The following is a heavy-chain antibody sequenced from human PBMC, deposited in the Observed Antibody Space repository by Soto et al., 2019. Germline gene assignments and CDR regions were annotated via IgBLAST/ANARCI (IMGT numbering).Heavy chain of an antibody. CDR1: GFIFSDYC. V-gene: IGHV3-7*02. CDR2: IKADRSEK. Sequence: EVQLVESGGGLVQPGGSLRLSCVASGFIFSDYCMTWIRQAPGKGLEWVANIKADRSEKNYVDSVKGRFTISRDNAKNSLSLQMNSLRAEDTGIYYCARGRAVAVWGQGTLVSVSS. CDR3: ARGRAVAV. D-gene: IGHD6-19*01. J-gene: IGHJ4*02.